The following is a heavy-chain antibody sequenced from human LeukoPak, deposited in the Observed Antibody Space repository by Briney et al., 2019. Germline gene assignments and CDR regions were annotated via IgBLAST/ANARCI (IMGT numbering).Heavy chain of an antibody. CDR3: ARGPSDYYGSGAFGP. V-gene: IGHV4-59*01. J-gene: IGHJ5*02. CDR2: IYCSGST. Sequence: PSETLSLTSTVSGGSISSYYWSWIRQPPGKGLEWIGYIYCSGSTNYNPSLKSRVTISVDTSKNQFSLKLSSVTAADTAVYYCARGPSDYYGSGAFGPWGQGTLVTVSS. CDR1: GGSISSYY. D-gene: IGHD3-10*01.